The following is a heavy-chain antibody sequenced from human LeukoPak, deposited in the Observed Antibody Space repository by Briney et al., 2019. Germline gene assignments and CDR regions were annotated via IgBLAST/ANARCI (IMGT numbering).Heavy chain of an antibody. Sequence: SETLSLTCTVSGGSISSSSYYWGWIRQPPGKGLEWIGSMYYSGSTYYNPSLKSRVTISVDTSKNQFSLKLSSVTAADTAVYYCVRQPVRIAVAGRNWFDPWGQGTLVTVSS. CDR2: MYYSGST. CDR3: VRQPVRIAVAGRNWFDP. V-gene: IGHV4-39*01. CDR1: GGSISSSSYY. J-gene: IGHJ5*02. D-gene: IGHD6-19*01.